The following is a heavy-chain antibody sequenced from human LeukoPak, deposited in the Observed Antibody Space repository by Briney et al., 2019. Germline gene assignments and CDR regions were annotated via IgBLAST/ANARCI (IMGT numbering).Heavy chain of an antibody. J-gene: IGHJ6*03. D-gene: IGHD3-3*01. CDR2: ISAYNGNT. Sequence: GASVKVSCKASGYTFPSFGISWVRQAPGQGLEWMGRISAYNGNTNYAQQLQGRVPITTDTSTSTAYMELRRLRSDDTAVYYCERDVSDFRSFSKSYYMDVWGKGTTVTVSS. CDR1: GYTFPSFG. CDR3: ERDVSDFRSFSKSYYMDV. V-gene: IGHV1-18*01.